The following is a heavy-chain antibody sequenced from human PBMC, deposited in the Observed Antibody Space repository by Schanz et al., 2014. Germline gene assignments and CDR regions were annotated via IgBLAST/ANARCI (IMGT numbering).Heavy chain of an antibody. CDR2: ISVYHGHT. D-gene: IGHD6-13*01. CDR1: GYTFNNHG. V-gene: IGHV1-18*01. Sequence: QVQLVQSGAEVKKPGASVRVSCKASGYTFNNHGISWVRQAPGQGLEWMGWISVYHGHTNYAEKVHGRVTMTTDTSTGITSLELRNLKSDDTAVYYCARDGEAAAGCDYWGQGTLVTVSS. CDR3: ARDGEAAAGCDY. J-gene: IGHJ4*02.